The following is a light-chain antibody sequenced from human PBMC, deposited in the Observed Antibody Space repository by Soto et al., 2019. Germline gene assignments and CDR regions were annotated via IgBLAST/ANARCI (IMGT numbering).Light chain of an antibody. Sequence: QSVLTQPPSVSAAPGQKVTISCSGSSSNIGNNYVPWYQQLPGTAPKLLLYDNNKRPSGIPDRFSGSKSGTSATLGITGLQTGDEADYYCGTWDSSLSALVFGGGTKLTVL. CDR1: SSNIGNNY. V-gene: IGLV1-51*01. CDR2: DNN. J-gene: IGLJ2*01. CDR3: GTWDSSLSALV.